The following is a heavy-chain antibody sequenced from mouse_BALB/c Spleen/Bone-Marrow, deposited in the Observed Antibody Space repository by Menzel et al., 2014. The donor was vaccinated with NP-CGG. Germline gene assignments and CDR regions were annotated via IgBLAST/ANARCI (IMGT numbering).Heavy chain of an antibody. V-gene: IGHV4-1*02. CDR3: ARLGYYGGFAY. J-gene: IGHJ3*01. CDR2: INPDSSTI. D-gene: IGHD2-3*01. CDR1: GFDFSGFW. Sequence: EVHLVESGGGLVQPGRSLKLSCAASGFDFSGFWMGWVRPAPGKGLEWIGEINPDSSTINYTPSLEDRFIISRDNAKNTLYLQMSKVRSEDTALYYCARLGYYGGFAYWGQGTLVTVSA.